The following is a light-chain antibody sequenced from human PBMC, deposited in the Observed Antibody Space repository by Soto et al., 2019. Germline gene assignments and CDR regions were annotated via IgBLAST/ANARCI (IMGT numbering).Light chain of an antibody. CDR3: SLSYSGVRV. CDR1: AGPVTSRHY. Sequence: QAVVTQEPSLTVSPGGTVTLTCASSAGPVTSRHYPYWFQQKPGQAPRALIYDTSNKHPWTPARFSGSLLGGTPALILSGAQPEDEADYYCSLSYSGVRVFGGGTNSPS. CDR2: DTS. J-gene: IGLJ3*02. V-gene: IGLV7-46*01.